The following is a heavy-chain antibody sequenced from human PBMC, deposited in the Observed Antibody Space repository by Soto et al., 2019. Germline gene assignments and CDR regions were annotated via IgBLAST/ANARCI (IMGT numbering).Heavy chain of an antibody. CDR3: ARYDSSYALFDY. J-gene: IGHJ4*02. V-gene: IGHV4-59*01. D-gene: IGHD3-22*01. CDR1: GCSISSYY. Sequence: PXETLSLTCTASGCSISSYYWSWIRQPPGKGLEWIGYIYYSGSTNYNPSLKSRVTISVDTSKNQFSLKLSSVTAADTAVYYCARYDSSYALFDYWGQGTLVTVSS. CDR2: IYYSGST.